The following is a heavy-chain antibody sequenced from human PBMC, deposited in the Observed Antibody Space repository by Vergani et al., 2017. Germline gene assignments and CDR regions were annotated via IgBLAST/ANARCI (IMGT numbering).Heavy chain of an antibody. CDR2: IYYSGST. CDR3: ARALYGRSYFDY. D-gene: IGHD2-8*01. CDR1: GGSISSYY. V-gene: IGHV4-59*01. J-gene: IGHJ4*02. Sequence: QVQLQESGPGLVKPSETLSLTCTVSGGSISSYYWSWIRQPPGKGLEWIGYIYYSGSTNYNPSLKSRVTISVDTSKNQFSLNLSSVTAADRAVYYCARALYGRSYFDYWERGTLVTVSS.